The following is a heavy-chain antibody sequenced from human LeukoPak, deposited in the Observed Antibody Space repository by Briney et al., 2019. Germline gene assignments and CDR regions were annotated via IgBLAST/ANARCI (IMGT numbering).Heavy chain of an antibody. CDR3: ARGTPSSSGWLYYGMDV. D-gene: IGHD6-19*01. Sequence: GGSLRLSCAASVFTFSSYAMHWVRQAPGKGLEWVAVISYDGSNKYYADSVKGRFTISRDNSKNTLYLQMNSLRAEDTAVYYCARGTPSSSGWLYYGMDVWGQGTTVTVSS. CDR2: ISYDGSNK. V-gene: IGHV3-30-3*01. J-gene: IGHJ6*02. CDR1: VFTFSSYA.